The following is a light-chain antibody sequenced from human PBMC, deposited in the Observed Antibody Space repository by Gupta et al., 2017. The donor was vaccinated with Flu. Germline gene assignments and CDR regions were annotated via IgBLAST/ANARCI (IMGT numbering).Light chain of an antibody. J-gene: IGLJ2*01. CDR3: NSRDSTDNNQAV. CDR2: AKN. V-gene: IGLV3-19*01. Sequence: QTVRITCQGDSLRNSYASWYQQKPGQDPVLLIYAKNIRRSGIPDRFSASSSGNTASLTITWAQAEEEADYYCNSRDSTDNNQAVFGGGTKLTVL. CDR1: SLRNSY.